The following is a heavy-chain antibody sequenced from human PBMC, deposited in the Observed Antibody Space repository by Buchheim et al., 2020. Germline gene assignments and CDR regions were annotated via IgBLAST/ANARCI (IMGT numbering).Heavy chain of an antibody. CDR1: GGSISSSSYY. V-gene: IGHV4-39*01. Sequence: QLQLQESSPGLEKPSETLSLSCTVSGGSISSSSYYWGWIRQPPGKGLEWIGSIYYSGSTYYHPSLKSRVTISVDTSKNQFSLKLSSVTAADTAVYYCDRHGLLCFGELRARRFCAWGQ. D-gene: IGHD3-10*01. J-gene: IGHJ1*01. CDR3: DRHGLLCFGELRARRFCA. CDR2: IYYSGST.